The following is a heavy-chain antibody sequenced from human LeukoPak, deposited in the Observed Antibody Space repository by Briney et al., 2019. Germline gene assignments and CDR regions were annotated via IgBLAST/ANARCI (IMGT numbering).Heavy chain of an antibody. V-gene: IGHV3-23*01. Sequence: GGSLRLSCAASGVIISSYAMSWVRQAPGKGLEWVSAINGRGDNTYYADFVKGRFTISRDNSKSTVYLQMNSLRTEDTAVYYCAKDRVSPGFNWFDPWGQRTLVTVSS. CDR3: AKDRVSPGFNWFDP. CDR1: GVIISSYA. J-gene: IGHJ5*02. D-gene: IGHD2/OR15-2a*01. CDR2: INGRGDNT.